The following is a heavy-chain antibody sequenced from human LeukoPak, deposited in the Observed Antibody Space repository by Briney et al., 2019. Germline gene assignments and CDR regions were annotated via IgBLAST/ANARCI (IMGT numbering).Heavy chain of an antibody. J-gene: IGHJ6*02. CDR3: AKISIWGDTAMVTHLYYYGMDV. CDR1: GFTFSNYG. Sequence: GGSLRLSCAASGFTFSNYGMHWVRQAPGKGLEWVAFIRSDESNKYYADSVKGRFTISRDDSKSTLYLQMNSLRAEDTAVYYCAKISIWGDTAMVTHLYYYGMDVWGQGTTVTVSS. D-gene: IGHD5-18*01. V-gene: IGHV3-30*02. CDR2: IRSDESNK.